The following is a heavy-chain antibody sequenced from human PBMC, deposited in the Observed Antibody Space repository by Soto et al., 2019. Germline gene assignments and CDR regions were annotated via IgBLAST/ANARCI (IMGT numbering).Heavy chain of an antibody. V-gene: IGHV1-18*04. Sequence: ASVKVSCKASGYTFTSYGISWVRQAPGQGLEWMGWISAYNGNTNYAQKLQGRVTMTTDTSTSTAYMELRSLRSDDTAVYYCARALRHPIAVFVAYYGMDVWGQGTTVTVS. D-gene: IGHD6-19*01. CDR3: ARALRHPIAVFVAYYGMDV. J-gene: IGHJ6*02. CDR1: GYTFTSYG. CDR2: ISAYNGNT.